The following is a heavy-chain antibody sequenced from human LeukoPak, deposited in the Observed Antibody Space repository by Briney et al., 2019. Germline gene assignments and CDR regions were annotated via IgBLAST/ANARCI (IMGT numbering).Heavy chain of an antibody. D-gene: IGHD6-19*01. J-gene: IGHJ5*02. CDR2: INPKSGGT. CDR3: ARSCCSGWYTA. V-gene: IGHV1-2*02. CDR1: GYTFTGYY. Sequence: ASMKVSCKASGYTFTGYYMHWVRQAPGQGLEWMGWINPKSGGTNYAQRFQGRVTMTRDTSISTAYMELSRLRSDDTAVYYCARSCCSGWYTAWGQGTLVTVSS.